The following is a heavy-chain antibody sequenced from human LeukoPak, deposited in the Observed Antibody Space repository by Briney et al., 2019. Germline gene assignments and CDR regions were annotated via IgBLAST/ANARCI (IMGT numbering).Heavy chain of an antibody. CDR2: IREDGTEK. D-gene: IGHD7-27*01. Sequence: PSETLSLTCAVYGGSFSGYYWSWIRQPPGKGLEWVANIREDGTEKNYVDSVEGRFTISRDNAKNSLFLQMSNLRDDDTAIYYCARHVGISFWGQGTLVTVSS. V-gene: IGHV3-7*01. J-gene: IGHJ4*02. CDR3: ARHVGISF. CDR1: GGSFSGYY.